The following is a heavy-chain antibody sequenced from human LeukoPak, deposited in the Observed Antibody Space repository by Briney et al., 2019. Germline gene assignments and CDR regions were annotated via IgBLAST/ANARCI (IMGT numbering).Heavy chain of an antibody. V-gene: IGHV1-18*01. J-gene: IGHJ4*02. CDR3: ARDREYHDSSGPDY. D-gene: IGHD3-22*01. CDR2: ISAYNGDT. CDR1: GYTFTSYG. Sequence: ASVKVSCKASGYTFTSYGISWVRQAPGQGLEWMGWISAYNGDTNYAQKVQGRVTMTTDTSTNTAYMDLRSLRSDDTAVYYCARDREYHDSSGPDYWGQGTLVTVSS.